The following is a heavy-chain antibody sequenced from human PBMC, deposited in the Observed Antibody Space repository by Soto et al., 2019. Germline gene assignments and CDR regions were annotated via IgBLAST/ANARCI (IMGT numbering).Heavy chain of an antibody. CDR3: AKDPRPEYCSGGSCYRRADYYYGMDV. CDR2: ISGSGGST. Sequence: GGSLRLSCAASGFTFSSYAMSWVRQAPGKGLEWVSAISGSGGSTYYADSVKGRFTISRDNSKNTLYLQMNSLRAEDTAVYYCAKDPRPEYCSGGSCYRRADYYYGMDVWGQGTTVTVSS. CDR1: GFTFSSYA. V-gene: IGHV3-23*01. D-gene: IGHD2-15*01. J-gene: IGHJ6*02.